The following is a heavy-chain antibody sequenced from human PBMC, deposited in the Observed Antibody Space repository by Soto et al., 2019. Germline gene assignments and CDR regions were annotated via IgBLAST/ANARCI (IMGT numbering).Heavy chain of an antibody. CDR1: GYSFANYD. V-gene: IGHV1-8*01. D-gene: IGHD3-9*01. J-gene: IGHJ4*02. CDR3: ARGNYDPLTGNPHFDF. Sequence: ASVKVSCKASGYSFANYDINWVRQATGQGLEWMGWMNPNGGHTSYAQKFQGRVTMTRDTSVNTAYMELSGLKSEDTAVYYCARGNYDPLTGNPHFDFWGQGTRVTVSS. CDR2: MNPNGGHT.